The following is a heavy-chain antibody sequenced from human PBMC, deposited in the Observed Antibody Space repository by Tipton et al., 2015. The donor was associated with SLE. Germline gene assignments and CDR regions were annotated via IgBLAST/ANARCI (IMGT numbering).Heavy chain of an antibody. CDR1: GGYFSGHY. J-gene: IGHJ6*03. CDR2: INDAGVT. CDR3: VGDSLDV. D-gene: IGHD3-16*01. Sequence: TLSLTCAVSGGYFSGHYWNWIRQPPGKGLEWIGEINDAGVTNHNPSLKSRVTISVDRSKNQFSLRLSSVTAADTAVYYCVGDSLDVWDKGTTVTVSS. V-gene: IGHV4-34*01.